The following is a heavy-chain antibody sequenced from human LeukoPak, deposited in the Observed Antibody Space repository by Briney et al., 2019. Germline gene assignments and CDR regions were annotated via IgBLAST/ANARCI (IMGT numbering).Heavy chain of an antibody. V-gene: IGHV3-21*01. CDR2: ISSLSEYI. CDR3: ARFETSVFYNHGTDV. CDR1: GFTFSSYE. J-gene: IGHJ6*02. D-gene: IGHD3-10*01. Sequence: PGGSLRLSCAASGFTFSSYEMNWVRQAPGKGLEWVSSISSLSEYILYADSVKGRFTISRDNAKNSLYLQMHSLSAEDTAVYFCARFETSVFYNHGTDVWGQGTAVTVSS.